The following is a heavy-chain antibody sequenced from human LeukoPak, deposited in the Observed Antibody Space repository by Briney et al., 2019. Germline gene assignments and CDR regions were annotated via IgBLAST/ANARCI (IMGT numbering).Heavy chain of an antibody. V-gene: IGHV5-51*01. CDR3: ARRAADAFDF. Sequence: PGESLKISCKASGLSFTSNWIAWVRQMPGEGLEWMGIIYPSDSDTRYSPSFQGQVTISADKSINTAYLQWRSLQASDTAIYYCARRAADAFDFWGQGTMVTVSS. J-gene: IGHJ3*01. CDR1: GLSFTSNW. D-gene: IGHD6-25*01. CDR2: IYPSDSDT.